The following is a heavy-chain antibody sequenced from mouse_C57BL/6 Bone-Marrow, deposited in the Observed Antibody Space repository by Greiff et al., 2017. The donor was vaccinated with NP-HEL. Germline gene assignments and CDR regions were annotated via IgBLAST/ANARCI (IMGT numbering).Heavy chain of an antibody. J-gene: IGHJ1*03. V-gene: IGHV5-9*01. CDR1: GFTFSSYT. CDR3: ARRLGWYFDV. Sequence: EVQRVESGGGLVKPGGSLKLSCAASGFTFSSYTMSWVRQTPEKRLEWVATISGGGGNTYYQDSVKGRFTISRDNAKNTLYLQMSSLRSEDTALYYCARRLGWYFDVWGTGTTVTVSS. CDR2: ISGGGGNT. D-gene: IGHD4-1*01.